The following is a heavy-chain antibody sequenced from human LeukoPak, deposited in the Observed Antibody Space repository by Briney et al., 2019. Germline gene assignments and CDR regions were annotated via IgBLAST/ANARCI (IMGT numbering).Heavy chain of an antibody. CDR2: INQDGSEN. D-gene: IGHD3-10*01. J-gene: IGHJ4*02. Sequence: PGRSLRLSCAASGFTFSDFWMGWVRQAPGKGLEWVANINQDGSENYYVDSVKGRFTISRDNAKNSLYLQMNSLRAEDTAVYYCTKGRSNHYWGQGTLVTVST. CDR1: GFTFSDFW. CDR3: TKGRSNHY. V-gene: IGHV3-7*01.